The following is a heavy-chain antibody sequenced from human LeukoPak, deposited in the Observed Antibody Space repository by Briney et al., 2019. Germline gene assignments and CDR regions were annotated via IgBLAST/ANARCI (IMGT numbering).Heavy chain of an antibody. V-gene: IGHV3-23*01. D-gene: IGHD1-26*01. CDR1: GFTFSSYA. Sequence: HPGGSLRLSSAASGFTFSSYAMSWVRQAPGKGLEWVSAISGSGGSTYYADSVKGRFTISRDNSKSTLYLQMNSLRAEDTAVYYCAKLASSGSYHAFDYWGQGTLVTVSS. CDR3: AKLASSGSYHAFDY. CDR2: ISGSGGST. J-gene: IGHJ4*02.